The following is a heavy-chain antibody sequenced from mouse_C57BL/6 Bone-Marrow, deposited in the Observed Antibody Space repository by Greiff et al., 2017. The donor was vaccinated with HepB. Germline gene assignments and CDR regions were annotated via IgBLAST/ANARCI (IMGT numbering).Heavy chain of an antibody. CDR3: ARGPYGSSYWYFDV. V-gene: IGHV5-17*01. CDR1: GFTFSDYG. CDR2: ISSGSSTI. J-gene: IGHJ1*03. Sequence: EVMLVESRGGLVKPGGSLKLSCAASGFTFSDYGMHWVRQAPEKGLEWVAYISSGSSTIYYADTVKGRFTISRDNAKNTLFLQMTSLRSEDTAMYYCARGPYGSSYWYFDVWGTGTTVTVSS. D-gene: IGHD1-1*01.